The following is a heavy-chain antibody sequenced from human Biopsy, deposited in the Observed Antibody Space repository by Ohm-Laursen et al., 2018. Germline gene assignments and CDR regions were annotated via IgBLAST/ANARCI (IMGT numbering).Heavy chain of an antibody. J-gene: IGHJ6*02. D-gene: IGHD3-22*01. V-gene: IGHV4-34*01. CDR2: INHSGRT. CDR1: GESFNGCY. Sequence: SDTLSLTCAVYGESFNGCYWSWIRQTPGKGLEWIGEINHSGRTNYNPSLKSRVTISVDTSKNQFSPKVRSVTAADTAVYYCVRGVDYYDPYHYYALDVWGQGTTVTVSS. CDR3: VRGVDYYDPYHYYALDV.